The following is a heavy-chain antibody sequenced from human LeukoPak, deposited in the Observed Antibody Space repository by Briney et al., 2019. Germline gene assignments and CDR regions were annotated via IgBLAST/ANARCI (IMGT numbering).Heavy chain of an antibody. CDR3: ARRIAVAGSPVYNFGY. V-gene: IGHV1-2*02. J-gene: IGHJ4*02. CDR1: AYTLTGYY. Sequence: EDSVKVSCKASAYTLTGYYMHWVRQAPGQGLEWMGWINSKSGVTNYAQKFQGRVTMTWDTSINTTFMELSRLRSDDTAVYYCARRIAVAGSPVYNFGYWGQGTLVTVSS. CDR2: INSKSGVT. D-gene: IGHD6-19*01.